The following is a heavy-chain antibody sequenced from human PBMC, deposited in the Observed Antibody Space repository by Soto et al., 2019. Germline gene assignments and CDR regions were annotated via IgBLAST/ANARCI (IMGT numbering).Heavy chain of an antibody. CDR1: GFTFSSYG. J-gene: IGHJ4*02. CDR2: ISYDGSNK. V-gene: IGHV3-30*18. Sequence: QVQLVESGGGVVQPGRSLRLSCAASGFTFSSYGMHWVRQAPGKGLEWVAVISYDGSNKYYADSVKGRFTISRDNSKNTLYLQMNSLRAEDTAVYYCAKVVGGWGQGTLVTVSS. CDR3: AKVVGG. D-gene: IGHD2-15*01.